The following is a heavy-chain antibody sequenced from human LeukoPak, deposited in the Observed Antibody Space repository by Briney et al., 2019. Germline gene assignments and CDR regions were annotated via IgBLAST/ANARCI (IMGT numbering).Heavy chain of an antibody. CDR2: IRYDGSKK. Sequence: PGGSLRLSCAASGFTFSSYSMHWVRQAPGKGLEWVAFIRYDGSKKSYPDSVKGRFTISRDNSKNTLSLQMNSLRPEDTATYYCAEDRGADYFDYWGQGTLVTVSS. D-gene: IGHD1-26*01. CDR1: GFTFSSYS. V-gene: IGHV3-30*02. J-gene: IGHJ4*02. CDR3: AEDRGADYFDY.